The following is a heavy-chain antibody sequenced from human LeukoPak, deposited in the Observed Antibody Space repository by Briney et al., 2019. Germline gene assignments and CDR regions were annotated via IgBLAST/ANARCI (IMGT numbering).Heavy chain of an antibody. CDR2: ISSSSSTI. CDR1: GFTLSSFS. V-gene: IGHV3-48*01. Sequence: GGSLRLSCAASGFTLSSFSMSWVRQAPGKGLEWVSYISSSSSTIYYADSVKGRFAISRDTAKKSLYLQMSSLRVEDTAVYYCAREREPSDYYDSSGYPLDYWGQGTLVTVSS. J-gene: IGHJ4*02. CDR3: AREREPSDYYDSSGYPLDY. D-gene: IGHD3-22*01.